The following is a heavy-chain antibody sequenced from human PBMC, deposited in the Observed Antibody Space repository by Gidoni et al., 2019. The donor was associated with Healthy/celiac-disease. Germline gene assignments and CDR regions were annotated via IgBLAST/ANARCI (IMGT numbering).Heavy chain of an antibody. CDR3: AKDEHSSSWPYYYYYYGMDV. CDR1: GFPFRSYG. V-gene: IGHV3-30*18. J-gene: IGHJ6*02. CDR2: ISYDVSNK. D-gene: IGHD6-13*01. Sequence: QVQLVEPGGGVVQPGRSLRLPCAAPGFPFRSYGMPWVRQAPGKGLEWVAVISYDVSNKSYADSVKGRFTISRDNSKNTLYLQMNSLRAEDTAVYYCAKDEHSSSWPYYYYYYGMDVWGQGTTVTVSS.